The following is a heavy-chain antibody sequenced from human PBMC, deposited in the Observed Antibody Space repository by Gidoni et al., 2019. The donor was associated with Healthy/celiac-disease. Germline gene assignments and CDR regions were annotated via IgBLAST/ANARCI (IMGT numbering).Heavy chain of an antibody. CDR1: AFHFSTYA. Sequence: EVQLLASGGGLVQPGGSLRLSCAASAFHFSTYAMSWVRSAPGKGLEWVSAIGGSCGGTYKEDAGKGGFTISRDNSKNTLYLQMNSLRAEETAVYYCAKNPRPLYSSGWAWDPWGQGTLVTVSS. V-gene: IGHV3-23*01. J-gene: IGHJ5*02. D-gene: IGHD6-19*01. CDR3: AKNPRPLYSSGWAWDP. CDR2: IGGSCGGT.